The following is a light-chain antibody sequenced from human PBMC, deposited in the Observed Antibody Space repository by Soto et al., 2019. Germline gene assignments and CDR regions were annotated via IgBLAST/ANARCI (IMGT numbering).Light chain of an antibody. CDR2: DAS. CDR1: EPITTW. Sequence: DIQMTQSPSTLSATVGDRVTITCRASEPITTWLAWYQQKPGKAPKLLIYDASSLQSGVPSRFSGSGSGTEFTLTISSLQPDDFATYYCHQYNSIETFGQGTKVDIK. CDR3: HQYNSIET. J-gene: IGKJ1*01. V-gene: IGKV1-5*01.